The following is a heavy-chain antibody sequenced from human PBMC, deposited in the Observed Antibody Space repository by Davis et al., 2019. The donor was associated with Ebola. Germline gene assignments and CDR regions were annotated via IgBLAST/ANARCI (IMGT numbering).Heavy chain of an antibody. CDR2: INTNTGSP. D-gene: IGHD6-19*01. CDR3: ARDPPHTSYSSGWQFDY. V-gene: IGHV7-4-1*02. J-gene: IGHJ4*02. Sequence: ASVKVSCKASGYTFTSYAMKWVRQPPGQGLEWMGWINTNTGSPTYAQGFTGRFVFSLDTSVSTAYLQISSLKAEDTAVYYCARDPPHTSYSSGWQFDYWGQGTLVTVSS. CDR1: GYTFTSYA.